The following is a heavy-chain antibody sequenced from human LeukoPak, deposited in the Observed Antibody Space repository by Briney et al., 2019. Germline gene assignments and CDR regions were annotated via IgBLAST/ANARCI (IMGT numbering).Heavy chain of an antibody. J-gene: IGHJ3*02. V-gene: IGHV3-21*03. CDR2: ISNRGDYI. CDR3: AKDIEGSPHAFDI. Sequence: PGGSLRLSCSASGFTFTSYSMNWVRQAPGKGLEWVSSISNRGDYIYYADSVKGRFTISRDNAKNSLYLQMESLRAEDTALYYCAKDIEGSPHAFDIWGQGTMVTVSS. CDR1: GFTFTSYS. D-gene: IGHD3-16*02.